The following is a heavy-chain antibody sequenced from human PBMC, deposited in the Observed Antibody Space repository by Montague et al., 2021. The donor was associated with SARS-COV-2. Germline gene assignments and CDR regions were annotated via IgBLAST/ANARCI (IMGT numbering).Heavy chain of an antibody. CDR1: GDSINNYY. J-gene: IGHJ4*02. Sequence: SETLSLTCTVSGDSINNYYWSWIRQSPGKGLEYIGYIYYGGGANYYPSRVTNYNPSFESRVAISLDTSKNQFSLNLSSVTTADTAVYYCARGSGYSGYALAYWGQGTLVTVSS. D-gene: IGHD5-12*01. V-gene: IGHV4-59*01. CDR2: IYYGGGANYYPSRVT. CDR3: ARGSGYSGYALAY.